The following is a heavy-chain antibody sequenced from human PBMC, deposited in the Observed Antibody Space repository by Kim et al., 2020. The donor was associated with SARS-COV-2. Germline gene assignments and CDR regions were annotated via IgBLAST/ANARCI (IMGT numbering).Heavy chain of an antibody. J-gene: IGHJ6*02. D-gene: IGHD3-10*01. CDR2: IYYSGST. CDR3: AREGIRGSYYYYGMDV. Sequence: SETLSLTCTVSGGSISSYYWSWIRQPPGKGLEWIGYIYYSGSTNYNPSLKSRVTISVDTSKNQFSLKLSSVTAADTAVYYCAREGIRGSYYYYGMDVWGQGTTVTVSS. CDR1: GGSISSYY. V-gene: IGHV4-59*01.